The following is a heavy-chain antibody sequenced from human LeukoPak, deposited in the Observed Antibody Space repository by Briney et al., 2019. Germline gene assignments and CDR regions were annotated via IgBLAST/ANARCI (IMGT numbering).Heavy chain of an antibody. J-gene: IGHJ4*02. V-gene: IGHV4-39*07. CDR3: ARVMGDILTGYFPYYFDY. D-gene: IGHD3-9*01. CDR2: IYYSGST. CDR1: GGSISSSSYY. Sequence: SETLSLTCTVSGGSISSSSYYWGWIRQPPGKGLEWIGSIYYSGSTYYNPSLKSRVTISVDTSKNQFSLKLSSVTAADTAVYYCARVMGDILTGYFPYYFDYWGQGTLVTVSS.